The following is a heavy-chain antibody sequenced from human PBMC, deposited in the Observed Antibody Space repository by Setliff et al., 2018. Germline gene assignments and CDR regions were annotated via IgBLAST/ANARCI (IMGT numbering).Heavy chain of an antibody. D-gene: IGHD2-2*01. CDR2: ISAYNGKA. CDR3: SRLVRYCTTTSCQRLSGDEY. CDR1: GYTFSDYG. Sequence: ASVKVSCKASGYTFSDYGITWVRQAPGQGLEWMGWISAYNGKAYYAQKLQDRATMTTDTSTGTAYLELRSLRSDDTAVYYCSRLVRYCTTTSCQRLSGDEYWGQGTLVTVSS. J-gene: IGHJ4*02. V-gene: IGHV1-18*01.